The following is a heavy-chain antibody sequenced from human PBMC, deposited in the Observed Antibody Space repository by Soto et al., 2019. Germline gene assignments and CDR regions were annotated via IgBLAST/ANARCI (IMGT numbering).Heavy chain of an antibody. Sequence: QVQLVQSGAEVKKPGSSVKVSCKASGGTFSSYAISWVRQAPGQGLEWMGGGIPIFVTANYAQKFQGRVTITADESTSTAYMELSSLRSEDTAVYYCARGVLLAAAGTLVVAWFDPWGQGTLVTVSS. D-gene: IGHD6-13*01. CDR1: GGTFSSYA. V-gene: IGHV1-69*01. CDR3: ARGVLLAAAGTLVVAWFDP. J-gene: IGHJ5*02. CDR2: GIPIFVTA.